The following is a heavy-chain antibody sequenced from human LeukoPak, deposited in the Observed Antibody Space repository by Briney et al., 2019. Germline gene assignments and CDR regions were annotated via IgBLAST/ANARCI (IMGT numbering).Heavy chain of an antibody. J-gene: IGHJ6*02. Sequence: SETLSLTCTVSGGSVSSGSYYWGWIRQPPGKGLEWIGYIYYSGNTNYNPSLKSRVTISVDTSKNQFSLKLSSVTAADTAVYYCARDLSHYYYGMDVWGQGTTVTVSS. V-gene: IGHV4-61*01. CDR1: GGSVSSGSYY. CDR3: ARDLSHYYYGMDV. CDR2: IYYSGNT.